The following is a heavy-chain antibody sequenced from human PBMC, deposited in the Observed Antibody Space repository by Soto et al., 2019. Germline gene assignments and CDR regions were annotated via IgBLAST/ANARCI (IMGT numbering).Heavy chain of an antibody. J-gene: IGHJ4*02. CDR2: IYNSVTT. D-gene: IGHD2-15*01. V-gene: IGHV4-59*08. CDR1: GDSINGYY. CDR3: ARLGRAATVPTVVYYHFDI. Sequence: PSETLSLTCTVSGDSINGYYWSWIRQSPEKGLEWISYIYNSVTTNSNPSLKGRLTITRDTSKNQVSLTLSSVTAADTAIYYCARLGRAATVPTVVYYHFDIWGPGTLVTVSS.